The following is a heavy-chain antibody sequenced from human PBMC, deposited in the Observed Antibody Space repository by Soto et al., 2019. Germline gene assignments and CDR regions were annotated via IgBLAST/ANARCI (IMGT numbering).Heavy chain of an antibody. CDR1: GFIFSSYD. CDR3: AKDLTSVAYDAFDI. J-gene: IGHJ3*02. Sequence: ESGGGVVQPGRSLRLSCAASGFIFSSYDMHWVRQAPGKGLEWVAFISYDGSNKYYADSVKGRFTISRDNSKNTLYLQMNSLRAEYTAVYYCAKDLTSVAYDAFDIWGQGTMVTVSS. D-gene: IGHD3-16*01. CDR2: ISYDGSNK. V-gene: IGHV3-30*18.